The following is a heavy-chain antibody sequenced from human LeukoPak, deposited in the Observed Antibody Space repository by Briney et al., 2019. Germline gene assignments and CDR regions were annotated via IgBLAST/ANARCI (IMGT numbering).Heavy chain of an antibody. CDR1: AYMFTCYY. CDR3: ARVVAETGTPVYYRDV. D-gene: IGHD6-19*01. Sequence: ASVKVSCKAAAYMFTCYYIDWQRLAPGQGLEWMGWINPNSGGTNYAQKFQGRVTMTRDTSISTAYMDLNRLRSDDTAVYYCARVVAETGTPVYYRDVWGKGTTVTVSS. CDR2: INPNSGGT. J-gene: IGHJ6*03. V-gene: IGHV1-2*02.